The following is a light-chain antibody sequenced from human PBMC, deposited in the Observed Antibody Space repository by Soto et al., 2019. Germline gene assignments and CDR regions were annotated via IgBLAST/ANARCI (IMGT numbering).Light chain of an antibody. Sequence: DIQMTQSPSTLSASVGDRVTITCRASQSISSWLAWYQQNPGKAPKVLIYKASSLESGVPSRFSGSGSGTEFTLTISSLQPDDFAAYYCQQYHSLNTFGQGTKLEI. V-gene: IGKV1-5*03. J-gene: IGKJ2*01. CDR1: QSISSW. CDR2: KAS. CDR3: QQYHSLNT.